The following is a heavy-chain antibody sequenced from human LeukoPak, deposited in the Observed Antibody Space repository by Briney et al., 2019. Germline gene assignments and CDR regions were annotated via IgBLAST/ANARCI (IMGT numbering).Heavy chain of an antibody. Sequence: SETLSLTCAVYGGSFSGYYWSWIRQPPGKGLEWIGEINHSGSTNYNPSLKSRVTISVDTSKNQFSLKLSSVTAADTAVYYCARGPATYYDILTGYWKRSDAFDIWGQGTMVTVPS. CDR1: GGSFSGYY. D-gene: IGHD3-9*01. CDR3: ARGPATYYDILTGYWKRSDAFDI. J-gene: IGHJ3*02. V-gene: IGHV4-34*01. CDR2: INHSGST.